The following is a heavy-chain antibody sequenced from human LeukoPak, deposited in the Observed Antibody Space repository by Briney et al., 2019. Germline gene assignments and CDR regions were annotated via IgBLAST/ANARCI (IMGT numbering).Heavy chain of an antibody. V-gene: IGHV4-34*01. CDR2: INHSGST. J-gene: IGHJ4*02. D-gene: IGHD6-19*01. CDR1: GGSFSGYY. CDR3: ARPPRHFVSSGWYGREQDY. Sequence: SETLSLTCAVYGGSFSGYYWSWIRQPPGKGLEWIGEINHSGSTNYNPSLKSRVTISVDTSKNQFSLKLSSVTAADTAVYYCARPPRHFVSSGWYGREQDYWGQGTLVTVSS.